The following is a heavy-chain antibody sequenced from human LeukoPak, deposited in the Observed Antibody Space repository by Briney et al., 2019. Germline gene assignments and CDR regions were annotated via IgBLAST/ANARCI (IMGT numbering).Heavy chain of an antibody. CDR1: GYSFPIYW. CDR3: ARLNGGANLLGDSLDI. Sequence: GESLKISCKGSGYSFPIYWIAWVRQMPGKGLEWMGIIYPGDSNVRYSPSFQGQVTISADKSVTTAYLQWSSLKASDTAMYFSARLNGGANLLGDSLDIWGQGTMVTVSS. J-gene: IGHJ3*02. CDR2: IYPGDSNV. D-gene: IGHD4/OR15-4a*01. V-gene: IGHV5-51*01.